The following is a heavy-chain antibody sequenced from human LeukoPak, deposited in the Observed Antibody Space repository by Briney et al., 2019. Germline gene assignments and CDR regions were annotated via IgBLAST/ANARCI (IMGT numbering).Heavy chain of an antibody. CDR3: ATYGSGSYYYFDY. CDR1: GFTFSSYA. J-gene: IGHJ4*02. D-gene: IGHD3-10*01. Sequence: PGGSLRLSCAASGFTFSSYAMSWVRQAPGKGLEWVSAISGSGGSTYYADSVKGRFTISRDNSKNTLYLQMNSLRAEDTAVYYCATYGSGSYYYFDYWGQGTLVTVSS. CDR2: ISGSGGST. V-gene: IGHV3-23*01.